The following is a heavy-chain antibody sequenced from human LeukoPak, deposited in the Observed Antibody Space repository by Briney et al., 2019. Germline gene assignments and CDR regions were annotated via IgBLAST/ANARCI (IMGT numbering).Heavy chain of an antibody. CDR3: TRGYGNYGY. J-gene: IGHJ4*02. CDR1: GFTFSSYW. CDR2: IKQDGSEK. Sequence: GGSLRLSCAASGFTFSSYWMSWVRQAPGKGLEWVANIKQDGSEKNYVDSVKGRFTISRDNAKNSLYLQMNTLRVEDTAVYYCTRGYGNYGYWGQGTLVTVSS. D-gene: IGHD4-17*01. V-gene: IGHV3-7*01.